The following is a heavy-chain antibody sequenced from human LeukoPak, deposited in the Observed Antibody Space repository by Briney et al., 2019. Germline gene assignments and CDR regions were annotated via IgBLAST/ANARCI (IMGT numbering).Heavy chain of an antibody. Sequence: PGGSLRLSCAASGFTFSNYWMHWVRQAPGKGLVWFSRINSDERSITYADSVKGRFTISRDNAKNTLYLQMNSLRAEDTAVYYCARGIYGGNPADYWGQGTLVTVSS. J-gene: IGHJ4*02. CDR3: ARGIYGGNPADY. CDR1: GFTFSNYW. D-gene: IGHD4-23*01. V-gene: IGHV3-74*01. CDR2: INSDERSI.